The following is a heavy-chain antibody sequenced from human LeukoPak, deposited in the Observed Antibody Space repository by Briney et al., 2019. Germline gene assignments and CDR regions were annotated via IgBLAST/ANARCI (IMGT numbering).Heavy chain of an antibody. D-gene: IGHD1-26*01. CDR1: GFTVSSNY. CDR2: IYSGGDT. CDR3: ARDVFSLGSGRYVGGGFDI. Sequence: GGSLRLSCAASGFTVSSNYMSWVRQAPGKGLEWVSVIYSGGDTSYADSVKGRFTISRDNAKNSLYLQMNSLRAEDTAVYYCARDVFSLGSGRYVGGGFDIWGQGTMVTVSS. V-gene: IGHV3-66*01. J-gene: IGHJ3*02.